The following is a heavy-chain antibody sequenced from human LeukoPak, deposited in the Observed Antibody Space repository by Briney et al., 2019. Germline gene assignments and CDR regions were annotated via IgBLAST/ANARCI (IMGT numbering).Heavy chain of an antibody. CDR3: ARARYSGSTAFDY. CDR1: GGSISSSSYY. CDR2: IYYSGST. D-gene: IGHD1-26*01. V-gene: IGHV4-39*07. Sequence: SETLSLTCTVSGGSISSSSYYWGWIRQPPGKGLEWIGSIYYSGSTYYNPSLKSRVTISVDTSKNQFSLKLSSVTAADTAVHYCARARYSGSTAFDYWGQGTPVTVSS. J-gene: IGHJ4*02.